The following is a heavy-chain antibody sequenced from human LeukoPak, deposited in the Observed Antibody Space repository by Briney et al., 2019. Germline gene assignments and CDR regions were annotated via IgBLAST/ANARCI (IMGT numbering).Heavy chain of an antibody. D-gene: IGHD4-17*01. V-gene: IGHV4-59*01. CDR2: ISYTGST. CDR1: GGSISSYY. CDR3: ARDDGDRAGFYYYYYMDV. Sequence: SETLSLTCTVSGGSISSYYWSWIRQPPGKGLEWIGYISYTGSTNYNPSLKNRLTISVDTSKDQFSLKLRSVTAADTAVYYCARDDGDRAGFYYYYYMDVWGKGTTVTVSS. J-gene: IGHJ6*03.